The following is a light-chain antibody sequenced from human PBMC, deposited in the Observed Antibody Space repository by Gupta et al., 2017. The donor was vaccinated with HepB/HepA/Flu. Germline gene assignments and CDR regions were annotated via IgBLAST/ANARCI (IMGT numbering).Light chain of an antibody. CDR2: QVS. V-gene: IGKV2-30*01. Sequence: DVELTQSPLSLPVTLGQPASISCRSSQSLVFSDGNTFLHWFQQRPGQSPRRLLYQVSKRDSGVPERFSGSGSGTDFTLRISRVEAEDVAIYYGVQGTHWPTFGGGTKVEIK. CDR1: QSLVFSDGNTF. CDR3: VQGTHWPT. J-gene: IGKJ4*01.